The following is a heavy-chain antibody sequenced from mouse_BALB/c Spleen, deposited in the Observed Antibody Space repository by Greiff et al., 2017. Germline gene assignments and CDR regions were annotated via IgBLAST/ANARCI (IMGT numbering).Heavy chain of an antibody. Sequence: EVQLVESGGGLVQPGGSMKLSCVASGFTFSNYWMNWVRQSPEKGLEWVAEIRLKSNNYATHYAESVKGRFTISRDDSKSSVYLQMNNLRAEDTGIYYCTRSGMDYFDYWGQGTTLTVSS. J-gene: IGHJ2*01. CDR2: IRLKSNNYAT. CDR3: TRSGMDYFDY. CDR1: GFTFSNYW. V-gene: IGHV6-6*02. D-gene: IGHD2-3*01.